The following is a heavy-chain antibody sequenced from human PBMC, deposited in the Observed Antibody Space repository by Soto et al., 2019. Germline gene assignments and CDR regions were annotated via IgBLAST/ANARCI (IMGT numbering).Heavy chain of an antibody. Sequence: EVQLLESGGGLVQPGGSLRLSCAASGFTFSSYDMSWVRQAPGKGLEWVSTISGSGGSTYYADSVKGRFTISRDNSKNTLYLQVNSMRAEDTAVYYGAKCSPRYSSGLKAYYFDYWGQGTLVTVSS. J-gene: IGHJ4*02. CDR3: AKCSPRYSSGLKAYYFDY. D-gene: IGHD6-19*01. CDR1: GFTFSSYD. CDR2: ISGSGGST. V-gene: IGHV3-23*01.